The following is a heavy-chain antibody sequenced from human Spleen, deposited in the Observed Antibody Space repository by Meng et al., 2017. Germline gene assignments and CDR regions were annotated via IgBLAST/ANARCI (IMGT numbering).Heavy chain of an antibody. J-gene: IGHJ3*02. CDR1: GGSFSGYY. V-gene: IGHV4-34*01. Sequence: SETLSLTCAVYGGSFSGYYWSWIRQPPGKGLEWIGEINHSGSTNYNPSLRSRVTIPVDTSKNQFSLKLSSVTAADTAVYYCVLPVGTTPTSDALDIGGQGTMVTVSS. CDR2: INHSGST. CDR3: VLPVGTTPTSDALDI. D-gene: IGHD1-26*01.